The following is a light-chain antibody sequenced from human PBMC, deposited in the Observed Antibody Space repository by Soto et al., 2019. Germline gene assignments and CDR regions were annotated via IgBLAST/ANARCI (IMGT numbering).Light chain of an antibody. CDR2: DVS. Sequence: QSALTQPASVSGSPGQSITISCTGTSSDVGGYNYVSWYQQHPGKAPKLMISDVSNRPSGVSIRFSGSKSGNTASLTISGLQAEDEADYYCDSYSSSTTLHLSGTGTKVTVL. V-gene: IGLV2-14*01. CDR1: SSDVGGYNY. CDR3: DSYSSSTTLHL. J-gene: IGLJ1*01.